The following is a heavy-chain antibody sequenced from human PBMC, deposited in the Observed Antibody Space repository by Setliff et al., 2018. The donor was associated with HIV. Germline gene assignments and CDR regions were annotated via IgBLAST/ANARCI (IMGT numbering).Heavy chain of an antibody. V-gene: IGHV1-69*06. CDR2: IIPLLGTP. CDR3: ARDRSGIAVAAPEAFDA. Sequence: SVKVSCKASGGSFRNYAINWVRQAPGQGLEWMGGIIPLLGTPNYAHKFQGRVTITADKYSSTVYMELSSLRSEDSALFYCARDRSGIAVAAPEAFDAWGQGTMVTVSS. D-gene: IGHD6-19*01. J-gene: IGHJ3*01. CDR1: GGSFRNYA.